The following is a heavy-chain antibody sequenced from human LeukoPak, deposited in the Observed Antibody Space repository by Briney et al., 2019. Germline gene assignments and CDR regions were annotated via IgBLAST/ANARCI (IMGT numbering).Heavy chain of an antibody. D-gene: IGHD2-15*01. CDR1: GYTFTSYG. CDR3: ARVLDAANYYGMDV. J-gene: IGHJ6*02. Sequence: ASVKVSCKASGYTFTSYGIRWVRQAPGQGLEWMGWISAYNGNTNYAQKLQGRVTMTTDTSTSTAYMELRSLRSDDTAVYYCARVLDAANYYGMDVWGQGTTVTVSS. CDR2: ISAYNGNT. V-gene: IGHV1-18*01.